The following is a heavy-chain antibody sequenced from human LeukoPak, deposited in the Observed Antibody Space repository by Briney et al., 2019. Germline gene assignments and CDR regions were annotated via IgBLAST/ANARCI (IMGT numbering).Heavy chain of an antibody. CDR2: IYYSGST. J-gene: IGHJ3*02. CDR1: GGSISSGGYS. CDR3: ARHTDYDSSGAFDI. Sequence: SETLSLTCAVSGGSISSGGYSWSWIRQPPGKGLEWIGYIYYSGSTNYNPSLKSRVTISVDTSKNQFSLKLSSVTAADTAVYYCARHTDYDSSGAFDIWGQGTMVTVSS. D-gene: IGHD3-22*01. V-gene: IGHV4-61*08.